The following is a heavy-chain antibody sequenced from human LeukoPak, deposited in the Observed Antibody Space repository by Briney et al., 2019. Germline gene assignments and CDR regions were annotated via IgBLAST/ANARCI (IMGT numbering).Heavy chain of an antibody. CDR2: ISSSSSTI. J-gene: IGHJ4*02. Sequence: GGSLRLSCAASGFTFSSYSMNWVRQAPGKGLEWVSYISSSSSTIYYADSVKGRFTISRDNAKNSLYLQMNSLRDEDTAVYYCARNFYNWNDAGGDDYWGQGTLVTVSS. CDR1: GFTFSSYS. CDR3: ARNFYNWNDAGGDDY. V-gene: IGHV3-48*02. D-gene: IGHD1-1*01.